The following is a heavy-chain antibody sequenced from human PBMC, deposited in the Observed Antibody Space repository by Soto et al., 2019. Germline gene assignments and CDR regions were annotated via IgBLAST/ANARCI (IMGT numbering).Heavy chain of an antibody. D-gene: IGHD2-15*01. CDR2: ISTYNGNT. CDR3: ARGFRVAATRWWFDP. Sequence: QVQLVQSGAAVKKPGASVKVSCKASGYTFTSYDISWVRQAPGQGLEWMGWISTYNGNTNYAQKLQGRVTMTTDTSTSTAYMELRSLRSDDTAVYYCARGFRVAATRWWFDPWGQGTLGTVSS. V-gene: IGHV1-18*01. CDR1: GYTFTSYD. J-gene: IGHJ5*02.